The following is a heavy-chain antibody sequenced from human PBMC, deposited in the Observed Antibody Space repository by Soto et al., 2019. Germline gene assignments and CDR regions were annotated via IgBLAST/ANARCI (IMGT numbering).Heavy chain of an antibody. D-gene: IGHD1-26*01. V-gene: IGHV6-1*01. CDR3: VREWTYSNTDWFDP. Sequence: PSQTLSLTCAVSGDSVSSNSAAWNWIRQSPSRGLEWLGRTYYRSRWYSDYAGSVKSRITINADTSKNQFSLQLKSVTPEDTTVYYCVREWTYSNTDWFDPWGQGTLVTVSS. CDR1: GDSVSSNSAA. J-gene: IGHJ5*02. CDR2: TYYRSRWYS.